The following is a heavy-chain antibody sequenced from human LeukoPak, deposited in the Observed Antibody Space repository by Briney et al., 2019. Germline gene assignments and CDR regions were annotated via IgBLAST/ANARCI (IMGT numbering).Heavy chain of an antibody. Sequence: GGSLRLSYAASGFDFSSYWMYWVRQAPGKGLVWVSRIKTDGTYTNYAESVKGRFTISRDNAKSTLYLQMNSLRAEDTAVYYCVRDPNWGNDHWGQGVLVAVSS. V-gene: IGHV3-74*01. J-gene: IGHJ4*02. CDR2: IKTDGTYT. D-gene: IGHD3-16*01. CDR1: GFDFSSYW. CDR3: VRDPNWGNDH.